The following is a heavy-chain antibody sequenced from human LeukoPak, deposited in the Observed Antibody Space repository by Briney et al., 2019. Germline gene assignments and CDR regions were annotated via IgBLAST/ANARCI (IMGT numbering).Heavy chain of an antibody. CDR1: GYSFTDYW. V-gene: IGHV5-51*01. CDR2: IYPRDSEI. Sequence: PGESLKISCKGSGYSFTDYWIAWVRQMPGQGVEWMGLIYPRDSEIRNSPSFQGQVTISADKSINTAYLQWSTLKASDTAIYYCARLSRITMVRGAMDAWGQGTPVTVSS. CDR3: ARLSRITMVRGAMDA. J-gene: IGHJ6*02. D-gene: IGHD3-10*01.